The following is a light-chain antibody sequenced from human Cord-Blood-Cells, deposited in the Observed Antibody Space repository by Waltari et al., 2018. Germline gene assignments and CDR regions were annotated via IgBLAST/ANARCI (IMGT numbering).Light chain of an antibody. CDR2: EGS. CDR3: CSYAGSSTWV. Sequence: QSALTQPAPVSGSPGQSITISCTGTSSDVWSYNLVSWYQQHPGKAPKLMIYEGSKRPAGVPQRFSGSKSGNTASLTITGIQAEDEADYYCCSYAGSSTWVFGGGTKLTVL. V-gene: IGLV2-23*01. CDR1: SSDVWSYNL. J-gene: IGLJ3*02.